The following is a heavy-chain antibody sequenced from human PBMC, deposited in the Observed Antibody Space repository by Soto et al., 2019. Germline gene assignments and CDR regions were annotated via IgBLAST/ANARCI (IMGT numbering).Heavy chain of an antibody. CDR1: GFTFSSYA. CDR2: ISGSGGSM. J-gene: IGHJ4*02. CDR3: ARRRNGSDNDY. D-gene: IGHD1-26*01. Sequence: EVQLLESGGGLVQPGGSLRLSCAASGFTFSSYAMRWVRQAPGKGLEWVSAISGSGGSMYYADSVKGRFTISRDNSNDALSLQMNTLRAEDSAVYYLARRRNGSDNDYWGQGPLVSVSA. V-gene: IGHV3-23*01.